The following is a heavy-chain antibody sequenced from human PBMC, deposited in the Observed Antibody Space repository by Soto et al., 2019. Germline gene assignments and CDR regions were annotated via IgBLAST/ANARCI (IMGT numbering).Heavy chain of an antibody. V-gene: IGHV4-4*07. CDR3: ARSAIPRGGWFRP. CDR2: IYASGST. J-gene: IGHJ5*02. D-gene: IGHD2-21*01. Sequence: TLSLTCNVSDDSLSTYYWSWIRQPAGKGLEWIGRIYASGSTNYNPSLKGRVSMSVDTSRKQFSPKMMSVTAADTAMYYCARSAIPRGGWFRPWGQGVLVTVSS. CDR1: DDSLSTYY.